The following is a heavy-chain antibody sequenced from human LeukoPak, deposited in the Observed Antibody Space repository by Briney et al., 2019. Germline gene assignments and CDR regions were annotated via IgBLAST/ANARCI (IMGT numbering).Heavy chain of an antibody. V-gene: IGHV3-53*01. J-gene: IGHJ4*02. Sequence: PGGSLRLSCAAAGFSVGANYMTWVRQAPGKGLEWVSLIYTSGSTFYADSVRGRFTISRDNSENTLYLDMNSLTAGDTAIYYCVKAHDSDSSFAYWGQGTLVTVSS. CDR3: VKAHDSDSSFAY. D-gene: IGHD3-22*01. CDR2: IYTSGST. CDR1: GFSVGANY.